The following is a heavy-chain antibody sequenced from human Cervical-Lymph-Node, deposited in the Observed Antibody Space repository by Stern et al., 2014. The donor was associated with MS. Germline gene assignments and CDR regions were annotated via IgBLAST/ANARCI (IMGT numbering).Heavy chain of an antibody. J-gene: IGHJ4*02. CDR2: INHSGST. V-gene: IGHV4-34*01. D-gene: IGHD6-13*01. Sequence: QVQLQQWGAGLLKPSETLSLTCAVYGGSFSGYYWSWIRQPPGKGLEWIGEINHSGSTNYNPSLKRRVTISVDTSKNQFSLKLSSVTAADTAVYYCARVPIAAAGTLSHYFDYWGQGTLVTVSS. CDR1: GGSFSGYY. CDR3: ARVPIAAAGTLSHYFDY.